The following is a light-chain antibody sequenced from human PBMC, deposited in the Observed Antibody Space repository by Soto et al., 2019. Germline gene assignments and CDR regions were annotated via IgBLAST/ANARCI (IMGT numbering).Light chain of an antibody. CDR2: DVI. V-gene: IGLV2-14*01. J-gene: IGLJ2*01. Sequence: QSVLTQPASVSGSPGQSITISCTGSSNDVGGYNYVSWYQQSPGKAPKLMIYDVINRPSGVSNRFSGSKSGNTASLTISGLQTEDEADYYCSSYTSSRALVFGGGTKVTVL. CDR1: SNDVGGYNY. CDR3: SSYTSSRALV.